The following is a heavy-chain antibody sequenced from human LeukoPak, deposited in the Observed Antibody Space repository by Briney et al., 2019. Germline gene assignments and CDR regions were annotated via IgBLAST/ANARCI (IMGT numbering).Heavy chain of an antibody. V-gene: IGHV3-53*01. Sequence: GGSLRLSCAASGFTVRSNYMSWVRQAPGKGLEWVSVIYSGGSTYYADSVKGRFTISRDNSKNTLYLQMNSLRAEDTAVYYCARVPSDSSSSYDYWGQGTLVTVSS. D-gene: IGHD6-6*01. CDR3: ARVPSDSSSSYDY. J-gene: IGHJ4*02. CDR2: IYSGGST. CDR1: GFTVRSNY.